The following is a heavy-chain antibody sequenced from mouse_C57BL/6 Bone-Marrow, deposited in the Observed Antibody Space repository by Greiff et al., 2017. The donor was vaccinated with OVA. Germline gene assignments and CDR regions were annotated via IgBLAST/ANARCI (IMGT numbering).Heavy chain of an antibody. CDR1: GFSFNTYA. CDR3: GRHDVYWYIDV. CDR2: IRSKSNHYAT. D-gene: IGHD2-3*01. Sequence: EVQLVESGGGLVQPKGSLKLSCAASGFSFNTYAMNWVRQAPGKGLEWVARIRSKSNHYATYYADSVKDRFTISRDGSESMLYLQMNNLKTEDTASYYFGRHDVYWYIDVWGTGTTVTVSS. V-gene: IGHV10-1*01. J-gene: IGHJ1*03.